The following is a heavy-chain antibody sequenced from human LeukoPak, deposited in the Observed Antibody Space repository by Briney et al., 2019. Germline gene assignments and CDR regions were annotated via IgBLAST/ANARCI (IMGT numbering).Heavy chain of an antibody. V-gene: IGHV3-23*01. J-gene: IGHJ4*02. CDR2: ISASADNT. CDR1: GFAFSSLS. D-gene: IGHD6-19*01. Sequence: GGSLRLSCVASGFAFSSLSMSWVRQAPGKGLEWVSDISASADNTHYADSVKGRFIIFRDNSKNTVFLQMNSLTVEDTAVYYCATGAAGSGWLSHDHWGQGTLVTVSS. CDR3: ATGAAGSGWLSHDH.